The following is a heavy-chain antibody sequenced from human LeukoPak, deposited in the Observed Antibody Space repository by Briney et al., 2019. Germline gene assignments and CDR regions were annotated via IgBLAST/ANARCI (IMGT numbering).Heavy chain of an antibody. J-gene: IGHJ5*02. CDR3: AKVIADYGDYEWFDP. CDR1: GFTFSSYG. Sequence: GGSLRLSCAASGFTFSSYGMHWVRQAPGKGLGWVAFIRYDGSNKYYADSVKGRFTISRDNSKNTLYLQMNSLRAEDTAVYYCAKVIADYGDYEWFDPWGQGTLVTVSS. V-gene: IGHV3-30*02. CDR2: IRYDGSNK. D-gene: IGHD4-17*01.